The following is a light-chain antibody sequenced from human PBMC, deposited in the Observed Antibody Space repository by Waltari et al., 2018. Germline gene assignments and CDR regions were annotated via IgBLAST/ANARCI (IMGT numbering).Light chain of an antibody. Sequence: EIVLTQSPGSLSSSPGERVTLSCRASQRVSRALAWYQQKPGQAPRLLIFGASNRATGVPARFSGSGSGTDFSLTISRLEPEDFAVYYCQHYVRLPGTFGRGTKVEIK. CDR2: GAS. J-gene: IGKJ1*01. V-gene: IGKV3-20*01. CDR3: QHYVRLPGT. CDR1: QRVSRA.